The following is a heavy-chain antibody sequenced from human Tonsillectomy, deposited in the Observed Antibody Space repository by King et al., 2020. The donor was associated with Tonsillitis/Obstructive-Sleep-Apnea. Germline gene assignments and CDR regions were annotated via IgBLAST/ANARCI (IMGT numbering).Heavy chain of an antibody. Sequence: VQLVESGGGLVQPGGSLRLSCSASGFTFNNYFLHWVRQAPGKRPEFLASSNGYSTYYADSVRGRFSISRDNSKNTLFLHMSSLRAEDTAVYYCVKDRELRYCSSTNCDDAFDIWGQGTMVTVSS. CDR1: GFTFNNYF. CDR3: VKDRELRYCSSTNCDDAFDI. V-gene: IGHV3-64D*06. CDR2: SSNGYST. D-gene: IGHD2-2*01. J-gene: IGHJ3*02.